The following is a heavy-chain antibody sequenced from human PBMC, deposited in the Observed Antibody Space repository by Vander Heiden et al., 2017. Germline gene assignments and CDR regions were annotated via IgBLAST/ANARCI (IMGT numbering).Heavy chain of an antibody. D-gene: IGHD6-19*01. CDR2: ISSSSSYI. CDR3: ARGKTYSSGWYGSY. J-gene: IGHJ4*02. Sequence: EVQLVESGGGLVKPGGSLRLSCAASGFTFSSYSMNWVPQAPGKGLEWVSSISSSSSYIYYADSVKGRFTISRDNAKNSLYLQMNSLRAEDTAVYYCARGKTYSSGWYGSYWGQGTLVTVSS. CDR1: GFTFSSYS. V-gene: IGHV3-21*01.